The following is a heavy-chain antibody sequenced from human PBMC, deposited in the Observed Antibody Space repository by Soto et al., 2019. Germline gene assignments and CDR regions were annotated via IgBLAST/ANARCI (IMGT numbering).Heavy chain of an antibody. CDR1: GFTFSSYG. CDR2: IWYDGSNK. Sequence: GGSLRLSCAASGFTFSSYGMHWVRQAPGKGLEWVAVIWYDGSNKYYADSVKGRFTISRDNSKNTLYLQMNSLRAKDTAVYYCAKRNTEAGTGYLTIDAPDDAFDIWGQGTMVTVSS. D-gene: IGHD3-9*01. V-gene: IGHV3-33*06. CDR3: AKRNTEAGTGYLTIDAPDDAFDI. J-gene: IGHJ3*02.